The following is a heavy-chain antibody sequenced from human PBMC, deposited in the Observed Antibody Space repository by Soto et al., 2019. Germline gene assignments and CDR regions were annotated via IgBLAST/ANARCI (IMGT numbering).Heavy chain of an antibody. CDR1: GFTFSSYG. CDR3: AKELSYYDILTGSHVGHGMYV. Sequence: QVQLVESGGGVVQPGRSLRLSCAASGFTFSSYGMHWVRQAPGKGLEWVAVISYDGSNKYYADSVKGRFTISRDNSKNSLYLQMNSLRAEDTAVYYCAKELSYYDILTGSHVGHGMYVWGQGTTVTVAS. J-gene: IGHJ6*02. CDR2: ISYDGSNK. D-gene: IGHD3-9*01. V-gene: IGHV3-30*18.